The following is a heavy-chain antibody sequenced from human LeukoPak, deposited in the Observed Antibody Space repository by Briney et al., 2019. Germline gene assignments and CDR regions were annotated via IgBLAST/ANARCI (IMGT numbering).Heavy chain of an antibody. V-gene: IGHV3-33*01. CDR2: IWSDGSNK. Sequence: GGSLRLSCAASGFTFSDYGIHWVRQAPGKGLEWVAVIWSDGSNKYYADSVKGRFTISRDNSRKTLYLQMNSLRVEDTAVYYCVRASGSFDYWGQGTLVTVSS. D-gene: IGHD3-10*01. CDR1: GFTFSDYG. CDR3: VRASGSFDY. J-gene: IGHJ4*02.